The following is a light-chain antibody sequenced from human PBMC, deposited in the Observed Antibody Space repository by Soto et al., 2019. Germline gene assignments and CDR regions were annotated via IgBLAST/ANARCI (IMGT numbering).Light chain of an antibody. CDR2: DGS. CDR3: QQRTRWPMT. V-gene: IGKV3-11*01. J-gene: IGKJ5*01. CDR1: QSVSSN. Sequence: EIVMTQSPATLSVSPGERATLSCRASQSVSSNLNWYQQRPGQAPRPLIYDGSKRAAGVPDRISGDGSGTDYTLTISSLEPEDFAVYYCQQRTRWPMTFGQGTRLEI.